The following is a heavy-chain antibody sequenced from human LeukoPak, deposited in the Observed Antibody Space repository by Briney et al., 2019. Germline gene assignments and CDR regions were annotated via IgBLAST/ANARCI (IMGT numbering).Heavy chain of an antibody. CDR3: ARAQLTTVTLGYYFDY. Sequence: PGRSLRLSCAASGFTFSGYYMSWIRQAPGKGLEWVSYIGSSGTTIYYADSVKGRFTISRDNARNSLYLQMNSLRAEDTAVYYCARAQLTTVTLGYYFDYWGQGTLVTVSS. CDR2: IGSSGTTI. J-gene: IGHJ4*02. CDR1: GFTFSGYY. V-gene: IGHV3-11*04. D-gene: IGHD4-17*01.